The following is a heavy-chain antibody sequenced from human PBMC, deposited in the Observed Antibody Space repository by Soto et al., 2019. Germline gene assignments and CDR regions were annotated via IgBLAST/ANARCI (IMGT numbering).Heavy chain of an antibody. D-gene: IGHD3-16*01. CDR2: IYYSGST. CDR3: ARGLRVIPFGGVIGMDV. J-gene: IGHJ6*02. Sequence: PSETLSLTCTVSGGSISSGDYYWSWIRQPPGKGLEWIGYIYYSGSTYYNPSLKSRVTISVDTSKNQFSLKLSSVTAADTAVYYCARGLRVIPFGGVIGMDVWAQGTTVT. CDR1: GGSISSGDYY. V-gene: IGHV4-30-4*01.